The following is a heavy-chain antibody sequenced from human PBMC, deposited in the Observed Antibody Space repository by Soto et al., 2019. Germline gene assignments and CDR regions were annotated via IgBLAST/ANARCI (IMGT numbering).Heavy chain of an antibody. J-gene: IGHJ4*02. V-gene: IGHV4-38-2*01. D-gene: IGHD5-12*01. CDR2: VDHSGST. CDR1: GYVITSGYY. CDR3: ARYFHTYSGPPI. Sequence: SETLSLTRVVSGYVITSGYYWGWIRQPPGKGLEWIGTVDHSGSTYYDPSLQGRVTISIDTSKNQFSLKLTSVTAADTALYYCARYFHTYSGPPIWGQGTLVTVSS.